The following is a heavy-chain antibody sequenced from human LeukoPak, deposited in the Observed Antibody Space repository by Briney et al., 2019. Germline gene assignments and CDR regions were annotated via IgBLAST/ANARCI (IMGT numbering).Heavy chain of an antibody. V-gene: IGHV4-4*07. CDR1: GGSISSYY. CDR3: ARDTPDSNSYHYNWFDP. CDR2: IYISGST. J-gene: IGHJ5*02. Sequence: SETLSLTCSVSGGSISSYYWSWIRQPAGKSLEWIGRIYISGSTNYNPSLKSRVTMSVDTSKNQFSLKLSSVTAADTAVYYCARDTPDSNSYHYNWFDPWGQGTLVTVSS. D-gene: IGHD6-6*01.